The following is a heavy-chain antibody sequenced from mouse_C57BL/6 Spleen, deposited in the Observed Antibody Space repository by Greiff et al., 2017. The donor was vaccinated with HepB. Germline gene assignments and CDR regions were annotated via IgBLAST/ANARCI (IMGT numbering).Heavy chain of an antibody. CDR1: GYTFTDYN. V-gene: IGHV1-22*01. J-gene: IGHJ2*01. CDR2: INPNNGGT. Sequence: EVKLMESGPELVKPGASVKMSCKASGYTFTDYNMHWVKQSHGKSLEWIGYINPNNGGTSYNQKFKGKATLTVNKSSSTAYMELRSLTSEDSAVYYCARGGYYGSGDYWGQGTTLTVSS. CDR3: ARGGYYGSGDY. D-gene: IGHD1-1*01.